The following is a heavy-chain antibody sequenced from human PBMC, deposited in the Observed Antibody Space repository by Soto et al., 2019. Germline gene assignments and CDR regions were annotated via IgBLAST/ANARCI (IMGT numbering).Heavy chain of an antibody. V-gene: IGHV4-31*03. CDR2: LHDSGST. J-gene: IGHJ4*02. D-gene: IGHD2-15*01. Sequence: QVQLQESGPGLVKPSQTLSLICTVSGGSINNGDYYWTWIRQHPGKGLEWIGFLHDSGSTYYNSSLKDRATISVDTSKNHFSLQLTSVTAADTAMYYCARHGGSGPTRDYFSYWGQGILVTVSS. CDR3: ARHGGSGPTRDYFSY. CDR1: GGSINNGDYY.